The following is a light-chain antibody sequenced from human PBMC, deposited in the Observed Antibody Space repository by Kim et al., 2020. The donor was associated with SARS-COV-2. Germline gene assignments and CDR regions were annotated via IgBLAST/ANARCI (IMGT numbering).Light chain of an antibody. V-gene: IGKV1-39*01. CDR3: QQGYNAPRT. CDR2: AAS. J-gene: IGKJ1*01. CDR1: QSISRY. Sequence: DIQMTQSPSSLSASVGDRVTITCRASQSISRYLNWYQQKQGKAPELLIYAASSLQSGVPSRFSGSGSGTDFTLTISSLQPEDFASYYCQQGYNAPRTFGQGTKVDIK.